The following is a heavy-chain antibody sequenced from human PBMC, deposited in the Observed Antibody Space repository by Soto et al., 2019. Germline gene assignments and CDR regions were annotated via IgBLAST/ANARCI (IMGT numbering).Heavy chain of an antibody. V-gene: IGHV3-23*01. CDR2: ISYGGDLT. D-gene: IGHD3-10*01. Sequence: GSLRLSCAASGFAFSSHPMSWVRQAPEKGLEWVAGISYGGDLTYNAGSVRGRFTISRDNSRNTLYLQMNSLRAEDTAVYYCARRVIGSSRAFDIWGQGTMVTVSS. CDR1: GFAFSSHP. CDR3: ARRVIGSSRAFDI. J-gene: IGHJ3*02.